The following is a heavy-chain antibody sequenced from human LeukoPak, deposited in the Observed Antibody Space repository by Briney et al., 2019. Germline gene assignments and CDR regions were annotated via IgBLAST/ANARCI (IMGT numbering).Heavy chain of an antibody. D-gene: IGHD2-15*01. Sequence: GGSLRLSCAASGFTFSNYAMSWDRQAPGKGLEWVSDISASGGSTYYTDSVKGRFTISRDNSKNTLYLQMNSLRAEDTAVYYCAKGVVVVAAASPPFDYWGQGTLVTVSS. CDR1: GFTFSNYA. J-gene: IGHJ4*02. CDR3: AKGVVVVAAASPPFDY. CDR2: ISASGGST. V-gene: IGHV3-23*01.